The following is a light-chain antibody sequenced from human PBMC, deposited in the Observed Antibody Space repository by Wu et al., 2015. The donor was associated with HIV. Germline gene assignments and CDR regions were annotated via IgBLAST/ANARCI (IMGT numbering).Light chain of an antibody. CDR2: DAS. Sequence: ETVLTQSPATLSLSPGERATLSCRASQSVDSQLAWYQQKPGQAPRLLIYDASKRVTGIPARFSGSGSGTDFILSISSLEPEDSAVYYCQQRSTWPVTFGQGTRLEIK. CDR3: QQRSTWPVT. CDR1: QSVDSQ. V-gene: IGKV3-11*01. J-gene: IGKJ5*01.